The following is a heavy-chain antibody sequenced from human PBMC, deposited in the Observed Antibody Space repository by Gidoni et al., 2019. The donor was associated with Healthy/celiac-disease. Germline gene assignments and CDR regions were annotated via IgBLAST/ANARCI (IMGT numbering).Heavy chain of an antibody. CDR3: AKIVRSTSFNSPYY. Sequence: EVQLLESGGGLVQPGGSLRLSCEASGVPFSSYAMSWFRQAPGRGLGWVSAISGSGGSTYYADSVKGLFTISRDNSKNTLYLQMNSLRAEDTAVYYCAKIVRSTSFNSPYYLGQGTLVTVSS. CDR1: GVPFSSYA. CDR2: ISGSGGST. V-gene: IGHV3-23*01. D-gene: IGHD2-2*01. J-gene: IGHJ4*02.